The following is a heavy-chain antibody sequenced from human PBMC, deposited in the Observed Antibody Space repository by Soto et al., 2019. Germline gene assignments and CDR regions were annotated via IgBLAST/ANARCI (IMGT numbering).Heavy chain of an antibody. CDR3: ARDSHDYNVFDY. Sequence: GGSLRLSCAASGFTFSSYSMNWVRQAPGKWLEWVSSISSSSSYIYYADSVKGRFTISRDNAKNSLYLQMNSLRAEDTAVYYCARDSHDYNVFDYWGQGTLVTVSS. D-gene: IGHD4-4*01. V-gene: IGHV3-21*01. J-gene: IGHJ4*02. CDR2: ISSSSSYI. CDR1: GFTFSSYS.